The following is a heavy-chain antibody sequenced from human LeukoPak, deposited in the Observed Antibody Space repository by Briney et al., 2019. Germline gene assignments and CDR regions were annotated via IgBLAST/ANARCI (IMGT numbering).Heavy chain of an antibody. CDR2: INHRGST. CDR3: ARMIGSGWPRGVDY. J-gene: IGHJ4*02. D-gene: IGHD6-19*01. Sequence: SETLSLTCAVYGRSFSGYYWSGIRQPPGKGLEWIGEINHRGSTNYNPPLKSRVTISVDTSKNQFSLKLSSVTAADTAVYYCARMIGSGWPRGVDYWGQGTLVTVSS. CDR1: GRSFSGYY. V-gene: IGHV4-34*01.